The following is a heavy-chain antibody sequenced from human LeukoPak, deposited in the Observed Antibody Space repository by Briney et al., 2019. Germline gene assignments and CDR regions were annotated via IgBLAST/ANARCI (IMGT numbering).Heavy chain of an antibody. J-gene: IGHJ4*02. V-gene: IGHV3-33*01. CDR3: ARDFVRGVIDY. CDR2: IWYDGSNK. Sequence: GGSLRLSCAASGFTFSSYGMHWVRQAPGKGLEWVAVIWYDGSNKYYADSVKGRFTISRDNSKNTLYLQMNSLRAEDTAVYYCARDFVRGVIDYWGQGTLVTVSS. D-gene: IGHD3-10*01. CDR1: GFTFSSYG.